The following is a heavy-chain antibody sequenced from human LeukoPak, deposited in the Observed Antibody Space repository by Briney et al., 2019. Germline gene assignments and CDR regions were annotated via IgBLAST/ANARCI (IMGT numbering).Heavy chain of an antibody. D-gene: IGHD6-13*01. Sequence: ASVKVSCKASGYTFTGYYMHWVRQVPGQGLEWMGWINPNSGGTNYAQKFQGWVTMTRDTSISTAYMELSRLRSDDTAVYYCARDIAAAGGGFDYWGQGTLVTVSS. J-gene: IGHJ4*02. CDR1: GYTFTGYY. V-gene: IGHV1-2*04. CDR2: INPNSGGT. CDR3: ARDIAAAGGGFDY.